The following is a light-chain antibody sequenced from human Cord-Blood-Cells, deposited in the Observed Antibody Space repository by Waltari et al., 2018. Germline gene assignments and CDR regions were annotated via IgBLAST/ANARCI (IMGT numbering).Light chain of an antibody. CDR1: ASVLYSSNNKNY. CDR3: QQYYSTPYT. V-gene: IGKV4-1*01. J-gene: IGKJ2*01. Sequence: EIAMTQSPDSLAVSLGERATINCTSSASVLYSSNNKNYLAWYQQKPGEPPKLLIYWAATRGSGVPDRVSGSGSGTDFTLTTSSLQAEEVAVYYCQQYYSTPYTFGQGTKLEIK. CDR2: WAA.